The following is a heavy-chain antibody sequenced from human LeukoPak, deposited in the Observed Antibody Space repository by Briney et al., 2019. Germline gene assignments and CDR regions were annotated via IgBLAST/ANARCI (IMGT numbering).Heavy chain of an antibody. V-gene: IGHV1-24*01. CDR2: FDPEDGET. CDR1: GYTLTELS. J-gene: IGHJ4*02. D-gene: IGHD6-13*01. Sequence: ASVKVSCKVSGYTLTELSMHWVRQAPGKGLEWMGGFDPEDGETIYAQKFQGRVTMTEDTSTDTAYMELSSLRSEDTAVYYCAKDLKGAAATPTVFDYWGQGTLVTVSS. CDR3: AKDLKGAAATPTVFDY.